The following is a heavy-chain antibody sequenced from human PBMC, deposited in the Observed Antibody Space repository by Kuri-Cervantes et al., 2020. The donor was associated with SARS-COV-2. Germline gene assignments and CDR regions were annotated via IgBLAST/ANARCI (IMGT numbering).Heavy chain of an antibody. CDR3: AREYLDL. CDR2: ISGSGGST. V-gene: IGHV3-23*01. J-gene: IGHJ5*02. Sequence: SSYYWGWIRHPPGSGLEWVSAISGSGGSTYYADSVKGRFTISRDNSKTKLYLQMNSLRAEDTAVCYCAREYLDLWGQGTLVPVSS. D-gene: IGHD2-2*01. CDR1: SSYY.